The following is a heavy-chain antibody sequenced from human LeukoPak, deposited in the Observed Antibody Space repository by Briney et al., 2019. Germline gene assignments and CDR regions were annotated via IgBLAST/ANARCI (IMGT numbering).Heavy chain of an antibody. CDR3: ARGDIVVVPAAIRVYYYMDV. CDR2: INPSGGST. D-gene: IGHD2-2*02. CDR1: GYTFTSYY. V-gene: IGHV1-46*01. J-gene: IGHJ6*03. Sequence: ASVKISCKASGYTFTSYYMHWVRQAPGQGLEWMGIINPSGGSTSYAQKFQGRVTMTRDMSTSTVYMELSSLRSEDTAVYYCARGDIVVVPAAIRVYYYMDVWRKGTTVSVPS.